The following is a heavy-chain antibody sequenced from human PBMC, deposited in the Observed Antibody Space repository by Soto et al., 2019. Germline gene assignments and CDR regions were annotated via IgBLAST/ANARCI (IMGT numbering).Heavy chain of an antibody. CDR3: AKDRLLGSSGYYQTYYFDY. D-gene: IGHD3-22*01. V-gene: IGHV3-30*18. J-gene: IGHJ4*02. CDR2: ISYDGSNK. Sequence: PGGSLSLSCAASGFTFSSYGMHWVRQAPGKGLERVAVISYDGSNKYYADSVKGRFTISRDNSKNTLYLQMNSLRAEDTAVYYCAKDRLLGSSGYYQTYYFDYWGQGTLVTVSS. CDR1: GFTFSSYG.